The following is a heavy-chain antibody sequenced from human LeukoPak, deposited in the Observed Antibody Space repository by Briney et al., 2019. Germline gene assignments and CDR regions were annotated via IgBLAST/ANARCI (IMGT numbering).Heavy chain of an antibody. V-gene: IGHV3-23*01. J-gene: IGHJ4*02. D-gene: IGHD3-3*01. Sequence: PGGSLRLSCAASGFTFSSYGMSWVRQAPGKGLEWVSAISGSGGSTYYADSVKGRFTISRDNSKNTLYLQMNSLRAEDTAVYYCARTRDFWSGYQKAYFDYWGQGTLVTVSS. CDR3: ARTRDFWSGYQKAYFDY. CDR2: ISGSGGST. CDR1: GFTFSSYG.